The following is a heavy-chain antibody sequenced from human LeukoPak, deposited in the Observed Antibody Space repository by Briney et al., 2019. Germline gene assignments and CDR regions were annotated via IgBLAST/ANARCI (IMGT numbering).Heavy chain of an antibody. V-gene: IGHV3-21*05. Sequence: GGSLTLSCAASGFIFDSYSMNWVRQAPGKGLEWISYISSGGTLINYADSVRGRFAISRDDANKSLFLQMNSLRVEDTAVYYCARDPIRYCHSRNCYRDYYYGMDVWGQGTTVTVSS. D-gene: IGHD2/OR15-2a*01. CDR2: ISSGGTLI. CDR3: ARDPIRYCHSRNCYRDYYYGMDV. CDR1: GFIFDSYS. J-gene: IGHJ6*02.